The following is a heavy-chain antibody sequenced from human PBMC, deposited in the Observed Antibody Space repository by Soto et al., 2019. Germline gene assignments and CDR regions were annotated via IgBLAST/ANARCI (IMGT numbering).Heavy chain of an antibody. D-gene: IGHD3-22*01. J-gene: IGHJ6*02. CDR2: IIRIFGTA. V-gene: IGHV1-69*01. CDR1: GGTFSSYA. Sequence: QVQLVQSGAEVKKPGSSVKVSCKASGGTFSSYAISWVRQAPGQGLEWMGGIIRIFGTANYAQKFQGRVTVTADESTRRGYMELSSGRAEETAVYYCATPSGYPDYYDGMDVWGQGTTGTVSS. CDR3: ATPSGYPDYYDGMDV.